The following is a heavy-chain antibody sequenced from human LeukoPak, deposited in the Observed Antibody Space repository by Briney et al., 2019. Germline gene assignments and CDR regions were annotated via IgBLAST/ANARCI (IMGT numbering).Heavy chain of an antibody. Sequence: ASVKVSCKASGYTFTSYDINWVRQATGQGLEWMGWMNPNSGNTGYAQKFQGRVTMTRNTSISTAYMELSSLRSEDTAVYYCARGRAWYYGSGSYYNVKGEYYFDYWGQGTLVTVSS. D-gene: IGHD3-10*01. J-gene: IGHJ4*02. CDR2: MNPNSGNT. CDR1: GYTFTSYD. CDR3: ARGRAWYYGSGSYYNVKGEYYFDY. V-gene: IGHV1-8*01.